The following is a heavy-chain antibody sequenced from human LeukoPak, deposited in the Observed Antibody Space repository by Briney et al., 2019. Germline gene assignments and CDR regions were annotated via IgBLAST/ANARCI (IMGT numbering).Heavy chain of an antibody. V-gene: IGHV3-49*04. Sequence: GGSLRLSCTASGFTFGDYAMSWVRQAPGKGLEWVGFIRSKAYGGTTEYAASVKGRFTISRDDSKNTLYLQMNSLKTEDTAVYYCTTFEPVRYFWAIGSGRGYWGQGTLVTVSS. D-gene: IGHD3-9*01. CDR3: TTFEPVRYFWAIGSGRGY. CDR2: IRSKAYGGTT. J-gene: IGHJ4*02. CDR1: GFTFGDYA.